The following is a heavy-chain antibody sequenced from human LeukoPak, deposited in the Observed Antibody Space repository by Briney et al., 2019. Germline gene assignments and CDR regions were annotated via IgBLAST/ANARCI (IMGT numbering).Heavy chain of an antibody. CDR1: GGSISSSNW. V-gene: IGHV4-4*02. J-gene: IGHJ4*02. D-gene: IGHD6-19*01. CDR3: ARIMVYSSGWLPGDY. CDR2: IYHSGST. Sequence: SGTLSLTCAVSGGSISSSNWWSWVRQPPGKGLEWIGEIYHSGSTNYNPSLKSRVTISVDKSKNQFSLKLSSVTAADTAVYYCARIMVYSSGWLPGDYWGQGTLVTVSS.